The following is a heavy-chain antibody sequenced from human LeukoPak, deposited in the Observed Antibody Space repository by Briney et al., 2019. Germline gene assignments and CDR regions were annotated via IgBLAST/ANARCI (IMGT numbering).Heavy chain of an antibody. CDR3: ARGGYYHDGGGVGAFDI. CDR2: IGTIGNT. D-gene: IGHD3-22*01. V-gene: IGHV3-13*01. Sequence: GGSLRLSCVASGFTFSSYDMHWVRQVTGKSLEWVSAIGTIGNTYYSGSVKGRFTISREDAKNSVFLQMNSLRAGDTAVYFCARGGYYHDGGGVGAFDIWALGTVVTVSS. J-gene: IGHJ3*02. CDR1: GFTFSSYD.